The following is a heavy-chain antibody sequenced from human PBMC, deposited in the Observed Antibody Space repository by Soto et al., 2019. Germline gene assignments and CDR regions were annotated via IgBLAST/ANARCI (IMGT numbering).Heavy chain of an antibody. V-gene: IGHV3-9*01. J-gene: IGHJ3*01. CDR2: ISWNSGSI. Sequence: EVQLVESGGGLVQPGRSLRLSCAASGFTFDDYAMHWVRQAPGKGLEWVSGISWNSGSIGYADSVKGRFTISRDNAKNSLYLQMNSLRAEDTAVYYCAREREGVGAGLFWGQGTMVTVSS. CDR1: GFTFDDYA. CDR3: AREREGVGAGLF. D-gene: IGHD1-26*01.